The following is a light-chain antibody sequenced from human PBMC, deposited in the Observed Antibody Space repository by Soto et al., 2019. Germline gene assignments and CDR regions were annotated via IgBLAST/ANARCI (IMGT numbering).Light chain of an antibody. V-gene: IGLV3-1*01. CDR3: QAWDSSTGVV. Sequence: SYELTQPPSVSVSPGQTASITCSGDKLGDKYASWYQQKPGQSPVLVMYQDIKRPSGIPERFSGSNSGNTATLTISGTQAMDEADYYCQAWDSSTGVVFGGGTKLTVL. CDR1: KLGDKY. CDR2: QDI. J-gene: IGLJ2*01.